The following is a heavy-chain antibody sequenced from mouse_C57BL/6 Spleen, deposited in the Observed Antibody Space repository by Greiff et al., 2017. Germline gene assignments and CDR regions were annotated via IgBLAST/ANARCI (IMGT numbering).Heavy chain of an antibody. CDR3: TGSTGTFAY. CDR1: GYTFTDYE. J-gene: IGHJ3*01. CDR2: IDPETGGT. Sequence: VQLQQSGAELVRPGASVTLSCKASGYTFTDYEMHWVKQTPVHGLEWIGAIDPETGGTAYNQKFKGKAILTADKSSSTAYMELRGLTSEDCAVYYCTGSTGTFAYWGQGTLVTVSA. D-gene: IGHD4-1*02. V-gene: IGHV1-15*01.